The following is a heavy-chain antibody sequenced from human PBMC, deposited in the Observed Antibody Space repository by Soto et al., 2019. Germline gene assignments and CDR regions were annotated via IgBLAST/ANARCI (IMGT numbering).Heavy chain of an antibody. Sequence: ASVKVSCKASGGTFSSYAISWVRQAPGQGLEWMGGIIPIFGTANYAQKFQGRVTITADESTSTAYMELSSLRSEDTAVYYCARGYYDSSGYYYYYYGRDVWGQGTTVTVSS. V-gene: IGHV1-69*13. J-gene: IGHJ6*02. CDR2: IIPIFGTA. CDR1: GGTFSSYA. D-gene: IGHD3-22*01. CDR3: ARGYYDSSGYYYYYYGRDV.